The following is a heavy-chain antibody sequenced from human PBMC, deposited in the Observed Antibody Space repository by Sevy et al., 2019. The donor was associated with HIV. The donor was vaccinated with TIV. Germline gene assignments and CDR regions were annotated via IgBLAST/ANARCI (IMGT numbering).Heavy chain of an antibody. J-gene: IGHJ6*03. D-gene: IGHD3-10*01. CDR3: VKSSTYYYGSGTAHYYYMGV. CDR1: GFTFSSYA. V-gene: IGHV3-64D*06. Sequence: GGSLRLSCSASGFTFSSYAMHWVRQAPGKGLEYVSAISSNGGSTYYADSVKGRFTISRDNSKNTLYLQMSSLRAEDTAVYYCVKSSTYYYGSGTAHYYYMGVGGKGTTVTVSS. CDR2: ISSNGGST.